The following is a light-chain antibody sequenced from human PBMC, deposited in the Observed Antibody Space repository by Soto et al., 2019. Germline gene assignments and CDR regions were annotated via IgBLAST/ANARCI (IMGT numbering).Light chain of an antibody. CDR2: LNSDGSH. CDR1: SGHSSYA. CDR3: QTWGTGTRGV. V-gene: IGLV4-69*01. Sequence: QPVLTQSPSASASLGASVKLTCTLSSGHSSYAIAWHQQQPEKGPRYLMKLNSDGSHSKGDGIPDRFSGSSSGAERYLTISSLQSEDEADYYCQTWGTGTRGVFGGGTTVTVL. J-gene: IGLJ3*02.